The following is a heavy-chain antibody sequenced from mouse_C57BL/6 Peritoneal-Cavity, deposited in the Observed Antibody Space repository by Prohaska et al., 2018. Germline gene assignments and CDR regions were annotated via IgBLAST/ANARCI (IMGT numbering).Heavy chain of an antibody. Sequence: PGASVKMSCKASGYTFTDYYMNWVKQSHGKSLEWIGVINPYNGGTSYNQKFKGKATLTVDKSSSTAYMELNSLTSEDSAVYYCARGVATVVAYYFDYWGQDTTLTVSS. D-gene: IGHD1-1*01. J-gene: IGHJ2*01. CDR1: GYTFTDYY. V-gene: IGHV1-19*01. CDR3: ARGVATVVAYYFDY. CDR2: INPYNGGT.